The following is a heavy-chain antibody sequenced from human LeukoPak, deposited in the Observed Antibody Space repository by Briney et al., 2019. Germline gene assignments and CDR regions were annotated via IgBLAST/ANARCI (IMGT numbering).Heavy chain of an antibody. J-gene: IGHJ5*02. V-gene: IGHV4-39*01. CDR2: IYYSGIT. CDR3: ARGATNWFDP. CDR1: GGSISSGYYY. Sequence: SETLSLTCTVSGGSISSGYYYWAWIRQPPGKGLEWIGSIYYSGITYYNPSFKSPVTISIDTAKNQFSLRVTSVNAADTAVYYCARGATNWFDPWGQGTLVTVSS.